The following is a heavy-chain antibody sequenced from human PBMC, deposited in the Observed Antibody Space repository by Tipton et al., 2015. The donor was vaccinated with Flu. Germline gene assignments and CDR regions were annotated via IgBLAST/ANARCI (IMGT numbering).Heavy chain of an antibody. Sequence: LRLSCIVSGDSTSSGGYYWSWIRQHPGKGLEWIGYIYYSATTYYNPSLQSRVTISVDTSNNQFSLKLSSVTAADTAVYYCARDREGHSFGLWGQGTLVTVSS. V-gene: IGHV4-31*03. CDR2: IYYSATT. CDR1: GDSTSSGGYY. J-gene: IGHJ4*02. D-gene: IGHD5-18*01. CDR3: ARDREGHSFGL.